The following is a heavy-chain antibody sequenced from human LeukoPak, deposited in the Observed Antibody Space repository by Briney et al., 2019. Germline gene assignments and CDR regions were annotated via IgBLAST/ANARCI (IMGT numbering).Heavy chain of an antibody. J-gene: IGHJ4*02. CDR2: ISSSGSIT. D-gene: IGHD6-19*01. CDR3: ASTRSTSDWYTRGFEY. Sequence: GGSLTLSCADSGFSFSSYEMNWVRQAPGKGLEWISYISSSGSITFYADSEKGRFSLSRDNARNSLYLQMNSLRAEDTAVYYCASTRSTSDWYTRGFEYWGEGSLVTVSS. V-gene: IGHV3-48*03. CDR1: GFSFSSYE.